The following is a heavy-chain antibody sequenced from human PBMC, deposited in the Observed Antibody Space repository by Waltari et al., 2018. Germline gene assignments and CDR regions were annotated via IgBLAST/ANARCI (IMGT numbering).Heavy chain of an antibody. Sequence: EVEVVESGGGFIQPGGSLRLDCAVSGFLVSENDVIWVRQAPGKGLEWVSIVYAPGDAHYANDVKVRFTSSRDISTNTVFLHMSGLRDEDTAVYYCALNTVTVPFPYWGRGTLVTVSS. CDR1: GFLVSEND. D-gene: IGHD4-17*01. CDR2: VYAPGDA. CDR3: ALNTVTVPFPY. V-gene: IGHV3-53*01. J-gene: IGHJ4*02.